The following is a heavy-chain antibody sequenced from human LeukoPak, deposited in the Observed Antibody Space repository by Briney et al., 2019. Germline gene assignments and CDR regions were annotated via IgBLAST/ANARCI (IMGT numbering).Heavy chain of an antibody. CDR2: IYSSGST. D-gene: IGHD1-26*01. CDR3: ARDSYSGSYSYFDY. J-gene: IGHJ4*02. Sequence: SETLSLTCTVSGGSISSYYWSWIRQPPGKGLEWIGYIYSSGSTNYNPSLKSRVTISVDTSKNQFSLKLSSVTAADTAVYYCARDSYSGSYSYFDYWGQGTLVTVSS. V-gene: IGHV4-59*01. CDR1: GGSISSYY.